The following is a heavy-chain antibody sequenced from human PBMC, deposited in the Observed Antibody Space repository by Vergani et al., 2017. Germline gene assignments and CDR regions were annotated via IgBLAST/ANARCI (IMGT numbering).Heavy chain of an antibody. J-gene: IGHJ4*02. V-gene: IGHV3-48*03. CDR1: GFTFSSYE. CDR2: ISSSGSTI. Sequence: EVQLVESGGGLVQPGGSLSLSCAASGFTFSSYEMNWVRQAPGKGLEWVSYISSSGSTIYYADSVKGRFTISRDNAKNSLYLQMNSLRAADTAVYYCARGLYDYVWGSYRSSFDYWGQGTLVTVSS. D-gene: IGHD3-16*02. CDR3: ARGLYDYVWGSYRSSFDY.